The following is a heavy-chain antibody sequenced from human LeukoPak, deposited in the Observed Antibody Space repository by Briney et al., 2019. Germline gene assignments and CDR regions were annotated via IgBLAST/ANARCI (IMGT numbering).Heavy chain of an antibody. CDR3: AKGGELLTRPLFDY. D-gene: IGHD1-26*01. Sequence: PGGSLRLSCAASGFTFDDYAMHWVRQAPGKGLEWVSGISWNSGSIGYADSVKGRFTISRDNAKNSLYLQMNSLRAEDMALYYCAKGGELLTRPLFDYWGQGTLVTVSS. V-gene: IGHV3-9*03. CDR1: GFTFDDYA. J-gene: IGHJ4*02. CDR2: ISWNSGSI.